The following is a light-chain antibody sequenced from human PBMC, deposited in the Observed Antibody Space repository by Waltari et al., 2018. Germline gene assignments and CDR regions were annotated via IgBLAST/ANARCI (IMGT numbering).Light chain of an antibody. CDR2: GAS. Sequence: IVMTQSPATLSVSPGERATLSCRASQSVSSNLAWYQQKPGQAPRLLIYGASTRATGIPARFSGSGSGTEFTLTISSLQSEDFAVYYCHQYNNRPRTFGQGTKVEIK. CDR3: HQYNNRPRT. CDR1: QSVSSN. V-gene: IGKV3-15*01. J-gene: IGKJ1*01.